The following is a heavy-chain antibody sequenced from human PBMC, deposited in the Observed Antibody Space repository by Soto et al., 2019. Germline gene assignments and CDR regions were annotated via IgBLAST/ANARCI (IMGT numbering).Heavy chain of an antibody. V-gene: IGHV4-59*08. J-gene: IGHJ6*03. D-gene: IGHD3-3*01. CDR3: ARHHYDFWSDYYYYYMDV. Sequence: SETLSLTCTVSGGSISSYYWSWIRQPPGKGLEWIGYIYYSGSTNYNPSLKSRVTISVDTSKNQFSLKLSSVTAADTAVYYCARHHYDFWSDYYYYYMDVWGKGTTVTVSS. CDR1: GGSISSYY. CDR2: IYYSGST.